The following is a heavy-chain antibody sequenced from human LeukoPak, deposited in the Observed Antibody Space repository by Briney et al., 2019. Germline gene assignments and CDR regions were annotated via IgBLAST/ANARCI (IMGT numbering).Heavy chain of an antibody. D-gene: IGHD5-18*01. CDR2: INPNSGGT. CDR1: GYTFTGYY. V-gene: IGHV1-2*06. Sequence: ASVKVSCKASGYTFTGYYMHWVRQAPGQGLEWMGRINPNSGGTNYAQKFQGRVTMTRDTPIGTAYMELSRLRSDYTAVYYCARDREVRGYSYGYWGQGTLVTVSS. CDR3: ARDREVRGYSYGY. J-gene: IGHJ4*02.